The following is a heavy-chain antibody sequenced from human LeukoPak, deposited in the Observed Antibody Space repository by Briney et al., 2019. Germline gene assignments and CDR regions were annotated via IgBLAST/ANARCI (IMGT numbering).Heavy chain of an antibody. CDR3: TTDLSERYYFDY. CDR1: GFTFSNAW. J-gene: IGHJ4*02. V-gene: IGHV3-15*01. Sequence: GGSLRLSCAASGFTFSNAWTSWVRQAPGKGLEWVGRIKSKTDGGTTDYAAPVKGRFTISRDDSKNTLYLQMNSLKTEDTAVYYCTTDLSERYYFDYWGQGTLVTVSS. D-gene: IGHD5/OR15-5a*01. CDR2: IKSKTDGGTT.